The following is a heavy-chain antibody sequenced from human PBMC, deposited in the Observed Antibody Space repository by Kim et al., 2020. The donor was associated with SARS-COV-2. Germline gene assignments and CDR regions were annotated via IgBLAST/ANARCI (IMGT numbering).Heavy chain of an antibody. V-gene: IGHV4-61*01. CDR2: IFYSGST. CDR1: GGSVSGGSDY. J-gene: IGHJ4*02. Sequence: SETLSLTCSVSGGSVSGGSDYWSWIRQPPGKGLEWIGYIFYSGSTKYNPSLKSRVTISVDTSKNQFSLKLSSVTAADTAVYYCAKGPWGQLSYWGQGTLVTVSS. D-gene: IGHD6-13*01. CDR3: AKGPWGQLSY.